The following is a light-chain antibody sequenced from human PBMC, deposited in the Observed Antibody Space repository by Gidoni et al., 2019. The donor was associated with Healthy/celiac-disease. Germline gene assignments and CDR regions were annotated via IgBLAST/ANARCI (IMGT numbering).Light chain of an antibody. CDR3: QQYNSYPYT. V-gene: IGKV1-5*03. Sequence: DIQMTQSPSTLSASVGDRVTITCRASQSISSWLAWYQQKPGKAPKLLIYKASSLESGVPSRFSGSGSGTEFTLAISSLQPDDFATYYCQQYNSYPYTFGQGTKLEIK. J-gene: IGKJ2*01. CDR2: KAS. CDR1: QSISSW.